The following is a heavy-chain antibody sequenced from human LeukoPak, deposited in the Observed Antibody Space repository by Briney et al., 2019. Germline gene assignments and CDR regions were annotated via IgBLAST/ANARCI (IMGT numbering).Heavy chain of an antibody. D-gene: IGHD3-16*01. CDR2: ISYDGSNK. CDR1: GFTFSSYA. J-gene: IGHJ4*02. V-gene: IGHV3-30-3*01. Sequence: PGGSLRLSCAASGFTFSSYAMHWVRQAPGKGLEWVAVISYDGSNKYYADSVKGRFTISRDNSKNTLYLQMNSLRAEDTAVYYCASSRSIYYDYVWGSSNFDYWGQGTLVTVSS. CDR3: ASSRSIYYDYVWGSSNFDY.